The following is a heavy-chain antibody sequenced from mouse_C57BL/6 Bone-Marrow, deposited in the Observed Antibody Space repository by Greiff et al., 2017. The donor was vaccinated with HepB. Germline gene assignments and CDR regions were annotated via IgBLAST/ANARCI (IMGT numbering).Heavy chain of an antibody. Sequence: QVQLQQSGPELVKPGASVKISCKASGYSFTSYYIHWVKQRPGQGLEWIGWIYPGSGNTKYNEKFKGKATLTADKSSSTAYMQLSSLTSEDSAVYYCARGGFYYGNPWFAYWGQGTLVTVSA. CDR2: IYPGSGNT. D-gene: IGHD2-1*01. CDR3: ARGGFYYGNPWFAY. J-gene: IGHJ3*01. CDR1: GYSFTSYY. V-gene: IGHV1-66*01.